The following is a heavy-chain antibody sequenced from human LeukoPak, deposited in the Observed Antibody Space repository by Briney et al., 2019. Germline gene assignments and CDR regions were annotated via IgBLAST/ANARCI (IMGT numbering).Heavy chain of an antibody. CDR1: GFTVYNNY. Sequence: GGSLRLSCAASGFTVYNNYMTWVRQAPGKGLECVSVIYSHGATYYAVSVKGRFTISRDKSKNTLYLQMNDLRPDDTAVYYCTRKTDSGGSGDYWGQGALVTVSS. D-gene: IGHD3-22*01. CDR2: IYSHGAT. CDR3: TRKTDSGGSGDY. V-gene: IGHV3-53*01. J-gene: IGHJ4*02.